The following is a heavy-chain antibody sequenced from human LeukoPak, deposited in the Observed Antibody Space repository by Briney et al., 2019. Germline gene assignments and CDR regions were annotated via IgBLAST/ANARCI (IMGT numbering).Heavy chain of an antibody. CDR2: IKQDGSEK. CDR1: GFTFSSYW. Sequence: GGSLRLSCAASGFTFSSYWMSWVRQAPGKGLEWVANIKQDGSEKYYADSVKGRFTISRDNAKNSLYLQMNSLRAKDTAVYYCARDPYRYSSSWSLIVVVTATTVSDVWGQGTTVTVSS. D-gene: IGHD2-21*02. V-gene: IGHV3-7*01. J-gene: IGHJ6*02. CDR3: ARDPYRYSSSWSLIVVVTATTVSDV.